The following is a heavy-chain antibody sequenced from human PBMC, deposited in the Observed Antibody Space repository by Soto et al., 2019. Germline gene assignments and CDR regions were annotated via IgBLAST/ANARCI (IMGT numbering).Heavy chain of an antibody. J-gene: IGHJ5*02. CDR1: GGSISGDYYY. V-gene: IGHV4-31*03. D-gene: IGHD6-13*01. CDR2: IYYSGST. CDR3: ARDSTYSRWFDP. Sequence: QVQLQESGPGLVKPSQTLSLTCSVSGGSISGDYYYWSWIRQHPGKGLEWIGYIYYSGSTYYNPSLKSRVTISVDTSKNQFSLNLNSVTAADTAVYYCARDSTYSRWFDPWGQGMLVTVSS.